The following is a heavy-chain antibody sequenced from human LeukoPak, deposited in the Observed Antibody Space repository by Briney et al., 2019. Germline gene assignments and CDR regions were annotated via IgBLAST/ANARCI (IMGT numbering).Heavy chain of an antibody. CDR1: GFTVSSNY. Sequence: GGSLRLSCAASGFTVSSNYMSWVRQAPGKGLEWVSVIYSGGSTYYADSVKGRFTISRDNSKNTLYLQMNSLRAEDTAVYYCARDPGDCGGDCYSSDYWGQGALVTVSS. D-gene: IGHD2-21*02. J-gene: IGHJ4*02. CDR3: ARDPGDCGGDCYSSDY. V-gene: IGHV3-66*01. CDR2: IYSGGST.